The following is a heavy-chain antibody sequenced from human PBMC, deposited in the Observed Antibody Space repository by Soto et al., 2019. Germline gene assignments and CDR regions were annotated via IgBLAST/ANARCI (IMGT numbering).Heavy chain of an antibody. V-gene: IGHV3-11*01. D-gene: IGHD1-1*01. CDR2: ISLSGYVT. CDR1: GFIFGDYA. Sequence: QVRLVESGGDLVKPGGSLRLSCVGSGFIFGDYAMGWIRQAPGKGLEWISYISLSGYVTFDADSVKGRFTCSRDNAKNSIYVEMNSLTPGDTAVYYCVRWWNGFDYWGQGTLVTVSS. CDR3: VRWWNGFDY. J-gene: IGHJ4*02.